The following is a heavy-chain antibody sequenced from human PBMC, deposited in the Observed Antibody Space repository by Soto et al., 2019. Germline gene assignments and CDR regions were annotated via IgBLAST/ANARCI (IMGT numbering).Heavy chain of an antibody. CDR3: ARDQGEIVAAPIENNGLSNRLDS. CDR2: IWYDGVNK. J-gene: IGHJ5*01. CDR1: GFIFRNYG. Sequence: QVKVVGSGGAVFQPGRSLPPSCPGSGFIFRNYGMHWVRQAPGKGLEWLPAIWYDGVNKHYADSVKGRFSTSRDNSMNTVYLQINSLRAEDTAVYYCARDQGEIVAAPIENNGLSNRLDSWGQGTLVTVSS. V-gene: IGHV3-33*01. D-gene: IGHD5-12*01.